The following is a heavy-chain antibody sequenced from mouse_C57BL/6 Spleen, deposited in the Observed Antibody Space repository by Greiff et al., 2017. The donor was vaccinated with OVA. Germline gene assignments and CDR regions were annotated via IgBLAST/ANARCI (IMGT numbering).Heavy chain of an antibody. J-gene: IGHJ1*03. D-gene: IGHD2-4*01. CDR1: GYTFTSYW. V-gene: IGHV1-5*01. CDR3: TRKEDDFWYFDV. CDR2: IYPGNSDT. Sequence: EVQLQQSGTVLVRPGASVKMSCKTSGYTFTSYWMHWVKQRPGQGLEWIGAIYPGNSDTSYNQKFKGKAKLTAGTSASTAYMELSSLTNEDSAVYYCTRKEDDFWYFDVWGTGTTVTVSS.